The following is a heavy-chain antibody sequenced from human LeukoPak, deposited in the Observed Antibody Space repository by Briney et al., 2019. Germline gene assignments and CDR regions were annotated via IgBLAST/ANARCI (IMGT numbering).Heavy chain of an antibody. J-gene: IGHJ4*02. CDR3: ARGRYSSVGSFDY. Sequence: PVKVSCKASRGTFSSYTISWVRQAPGQGLEWMGGIIPIFGTANYAQKFQGRVTITADESTSTAYMELSSLRSEDTAVYYCARGRYSSVGSFDYWGQGTLVTVSS. CDR1: RGTFSSYT. V-gene: IGHV1-69*13. CDR2: IIPIFGTA. D-gene: IGHD6-19*01.